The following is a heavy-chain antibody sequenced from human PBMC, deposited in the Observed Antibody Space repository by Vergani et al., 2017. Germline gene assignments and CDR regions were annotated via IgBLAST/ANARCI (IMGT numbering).Heavy chain of an antibody. V-gene: IGHV4-34*01. D-gene: IGHD2-2*01. CDR3: ARHSRQLILEG. CDR1: GGSFSGYY. Sequence: QVQLQQWGAGLLKPSETLSLTCAVYGGSFSGYYWSWIRQPPGKGLEWIGEINHSGSTNYNPSLKSRVTISVDTSKNQFSLKLSSVTAADTAVYYCARHSRQLILEGWGQGTLVTVSS. J-gene: IGHJ4*02. CDR2: INHSGST.